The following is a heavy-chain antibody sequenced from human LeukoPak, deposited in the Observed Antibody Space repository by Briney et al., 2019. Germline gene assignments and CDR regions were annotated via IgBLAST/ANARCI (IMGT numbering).Heavy chain of an antibody. CDR3: ARGHGSGSYYSPFDY. J-gene: IGHJ4*02. D-gene: IGHD3-10*01. Sequence: GGSLRLSCAASGFTFSDYYMSWIRQAPGKGLEWVSYISSSGSTISYADSVKGRFTISRDNAKNSLYLQMNSLRAEDTAVYYCARGHGSGSYYSPFDYWGQGTLVTVSS. CDR1: GFTFSDYY. CDR2: ISSSGSTI. V-gene: IGHV3-11*01.